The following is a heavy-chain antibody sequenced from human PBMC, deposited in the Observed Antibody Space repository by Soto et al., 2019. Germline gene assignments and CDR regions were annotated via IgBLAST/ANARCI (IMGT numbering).Heavy chain of an antibody. D-gene: IGHD3-10*01. Sequence: QVQLQESGPGLVKPSQTLSLTCTVSGASISSRTDYWTWVLQHPGEGLEWIGYFYDSATTHYNPFLRSRISISGDTSKNHFSLNMRSVTSADTAVYFCARSSVGFGDLKSWGQGTLVVVSS. CDR3: ARSSVGFGDLKS. J-gene: IGHJ4*02. V-gene: IGHV4-31*03. CDR2: FYDSATT. CDR1: GASISSRTDY.